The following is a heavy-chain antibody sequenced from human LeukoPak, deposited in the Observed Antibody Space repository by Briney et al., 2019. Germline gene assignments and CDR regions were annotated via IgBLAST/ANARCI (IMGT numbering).Heavy chain of an antibody. Sequence: GGSLRLSCAASGFTFHHYSMHWVRQPPGKGLEWVSLISWDGGITYYADSVRGRFTISRDNSKNSLSLEMNSLGTEDTALYYCAKDSSTGGYSFGSWGQGTLVTVTS. D-gene: IGHD5-12*01. J-gene: IGHJ4*02. CDR2: ISWDGGIT. V-gene: IGHV3-43*01. CDR1: GFTFHHYS. CDR3: AKDSSTGGYSFGS.